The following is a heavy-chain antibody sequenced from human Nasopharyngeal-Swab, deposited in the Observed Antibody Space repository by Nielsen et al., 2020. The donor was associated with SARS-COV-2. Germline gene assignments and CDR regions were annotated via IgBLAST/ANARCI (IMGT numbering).Heavy chain of an antibody. CDR3: AKAGGVAGEFYGMDV. Sequence: LSLTCTVSGGSISSYYWSWIRQPPGKGLEWVSGISWNSGSIGYADSVKGRFTISRDNAKNSLYLQMNSLRAEDTALYYCAKAGGVAGEFYGMDVWGQGTTVTVSS. J-gene: IGHJ6*02. V-gene: IGHV3-9*01. D-gene: IGHD2-8*02. CDR2: ISWNSGSI. CDR1: GGSISSYY.